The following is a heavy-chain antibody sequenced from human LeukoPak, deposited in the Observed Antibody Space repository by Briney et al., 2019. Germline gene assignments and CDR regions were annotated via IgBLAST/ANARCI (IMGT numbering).Heavy chain of an antibody. V-gene: IGHV3-33*01. CDR2: IWYDGSNK. J-gene: IGHJ4*02. Sequence: GGSLRLSCAASGFTFSSYGMPWVRQAPGKGLEWVAVIWYDGSNKYYADSVKGRFTIPRDNSKNTLYLQMNSLRAEDTAVYYCARGSVVVAATPDYWGQGTLVTVSS. CDR1: GFTFSSYG. D-gene: IGHD2-15*01. CDR3: ARGSVVVAATPDY.